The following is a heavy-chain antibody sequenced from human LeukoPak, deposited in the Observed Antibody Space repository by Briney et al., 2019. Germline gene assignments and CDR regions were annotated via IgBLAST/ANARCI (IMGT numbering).Heavy chain of an antibody. D-gene: IGHD6-13*01. CDR3: TTAQLYSGIWYGRNY. CDR2: FYSGGDT. V-gene: IGHV3-66*01. Sequence: HPGGSLRLSCATYGFTVSCNYMRWVRQAPGRGLECVSVFYSGGDTYYADSVKGRFTISRDNSKNMVYLQMNSLRAEDTAVYYCTTAQLYSGIWYGRNYWGQGTLVTVSS. J-gene: IGHJ4*02. CDR1: GFTVSCNY.